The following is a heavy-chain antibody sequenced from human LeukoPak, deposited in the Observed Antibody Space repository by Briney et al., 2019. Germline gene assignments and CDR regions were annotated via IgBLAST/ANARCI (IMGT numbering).Heavy chain of an antibody. CDR3: ARGNSGAYYYYGMDV. D-gene: IGHD4-23*01. Sequence: ASVKVSCKASGYTFTSYGISWVRQAPGQGLEWMGWTSAYNGNTNYAQKLQGRVTMTTDTSTSTAYMELRSLRSDDTAVYYCARGNSGAYYYYGMDVWGQGTTVTVSS. J-gene: IGHJ6*02. V-gene: IGHV1-18*01. CDR1: GYTFTSYG. CDR2: TSAYNGNT.